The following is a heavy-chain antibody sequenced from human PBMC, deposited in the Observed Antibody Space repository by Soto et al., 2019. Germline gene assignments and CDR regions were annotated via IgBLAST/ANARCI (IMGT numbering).Heavy chain of an antibody. J-gene: IGHJ3*02. CDR1: GFSLSNARMG. CDR3: ARIGGNSVFDDAFDI. Sequence: QVTLKESGPVLVKPTETLTLTCTVSGFSLSNARMGVSWIRQPPGKALEWLAHIFSNDEKSYSTSLKSRLTIXXDXSXXQVVLTMTNMDPVDTATYYCARIGGNSVFDDAFDIWGQGTMVTVSS. CDR2: IFSNDEK. V-gene: IGHV2-26*01. D-gene: IGHD2-21*02.